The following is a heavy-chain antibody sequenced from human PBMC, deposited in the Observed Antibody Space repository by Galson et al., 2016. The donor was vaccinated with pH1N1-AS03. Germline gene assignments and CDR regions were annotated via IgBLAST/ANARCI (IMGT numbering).Heavy chain of an antibody. Sequence: SVKVSCKASGGSFSTYAITWVRQAPGQGLEWMGGIIPVFDTPNYAQKFQGRVTITADESRNTAYMEVSSLRSADTAVYYCAGEATIFGVAGLHMDVWGQGTTVTVSS. J-gene: IGHJ6*02. CDR2: IIPVFDTP. CDR1: GGSFSTYA. D-gene: IGHD3-3*01. CDR3: AGEATIFGVAGLHMDV. V-gene: IGHV1-69*13.